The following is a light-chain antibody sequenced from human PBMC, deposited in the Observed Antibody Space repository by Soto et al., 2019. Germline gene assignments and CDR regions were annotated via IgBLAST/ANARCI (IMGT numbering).Light chain of an antibody. J-gene: IGLJ1*01. CDR3: AAWDDSLSAYV. CDR1: SSNIGSNT. CDR2: TNN. V-gene: IGLV1-44*01. Sequence: QSVLTQPPSASGTPGQRVTISCSGSSSNIGSNTVNWYQQLPGTAPKLLIYTNNQRPSGVPDRFSGYKSGTSASLAISGLQSEDEADYYCAAWDDSLSAYVFGNGTKVTV.